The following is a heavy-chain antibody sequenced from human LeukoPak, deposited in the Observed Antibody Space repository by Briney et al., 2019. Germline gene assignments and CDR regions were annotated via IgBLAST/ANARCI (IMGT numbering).Heavy chain of an antibody. CDR2: INPNSGGT. Sequence: ASVKVSCKASGYTFTGYYVHWVRQAPGQGLEWMGWINPNSGGTNYAQKFQGRVTMTRDTSISTAYMELSRLRSDDTAVYYCARGGMYYYDSSGPRYAFDIWGQGTMVTVSS. J-gene: IGHJ3*02. CDR3: ARGGMYYYDSSGPRYAFDI. V-gene: IGHV1-2*02. CDR1: GYTFTGYY. D-gene: IGHD3-22*01.